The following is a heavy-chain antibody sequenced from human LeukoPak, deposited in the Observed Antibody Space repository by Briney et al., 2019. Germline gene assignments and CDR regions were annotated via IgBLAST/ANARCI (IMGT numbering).Heavy chain of an antibody. CDR1: AGSISSYY. J-gene: IGHJ3*02. D-gene: IGHD4-23*01. Sequence: SETLSLTCTVSAGSISSYYWSWIRQPPGKGLEWIGYLYYSGSTNHNPSLKSRVTVSVDTSKNQFSLKLSSVTAADTAVYYCARHQRGNSDAFDIWGQGTMVTVSS. V-gene: IGHV4-59*01. CDR3: ARHQRGNSDAFDI. CDR2: LYYSGST.